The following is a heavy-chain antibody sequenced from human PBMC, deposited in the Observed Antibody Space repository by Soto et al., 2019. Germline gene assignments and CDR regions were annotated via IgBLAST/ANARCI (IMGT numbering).Heavy chain of an antibody. Sequence: QVQLQESGPGLVKPSETLSLTCTVSGGSVSSGNYFWSWIRQPPGKGLEWMGYVYYNGRTNYNPSLKSRVTISVDTSKNLFSLEVNSVTPADTAVYYCARHGEVVVATVFDPWGKGTTVTVSS. CDR1: GGSVSSGNYF. V-gene: IGHV4-61*01. CDR3: ARHGEVVVATVFDP. J-gene: IGHJ6*04. CDR2: VYYNGRT. D-gene: IGHD2-15*01.